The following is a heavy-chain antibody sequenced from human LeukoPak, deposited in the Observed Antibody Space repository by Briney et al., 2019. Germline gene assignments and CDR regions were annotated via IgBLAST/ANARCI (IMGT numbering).Heavy chain of an antibody. CDR3: ATASGGLRSVWFDP. V-gene: IGHV4-39*07. Sequence: SETLSLTCTVSGGSISSSSYYWGWIRQPPGKGLEWIGSIYYSGSTYYNPSLKSRATISVDTSKNQFSLKLSSVTAADTAVYYCATASGGLRSVWFDPWGQGTLVTVSS. J-gene: IGHJ5*02. D-gene: IGHD5-12*01. CDR2: IYYSGST. CDR1: GGSISSSSYY.